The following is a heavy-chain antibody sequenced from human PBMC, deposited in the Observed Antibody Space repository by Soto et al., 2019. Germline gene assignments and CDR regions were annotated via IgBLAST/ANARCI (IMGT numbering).Heavy chain of an antibody. V-gene: IGHV3-23*01. CDR2: ISGSGGST. J-gene: IGHJ4*02. CDR3: AKDDEYRSSSPLGY. D-gene: IGHD6-6*01. CDR1: GFTFSSYA. Sequence: EVRLLESGGGLVQPGGSLRLSCAASGFTFSSYAMSWVRQAPGKGLEWVSAISGSGGSTYYADSVKGRFTISRDNSKNTLYLQMNSLRAEDTAVYYCAKDDEYRSSSPLGYWGQGTLVTVSS.